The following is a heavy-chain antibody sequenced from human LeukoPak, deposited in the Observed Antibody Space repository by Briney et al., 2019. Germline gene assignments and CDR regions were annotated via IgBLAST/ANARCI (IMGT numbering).Heavy chain of an antibody. CDR2: MNPSSGNT. CDR1: GYTFTNYD. CDR3: AREHSSSWDQFDY. Sequence: ASVKVSCKASGYTFTNYDINWVRQVPGQGLEWMGWMNPSSGNTGYAQNFQGRVTLTRDTSISTAYMELSNLRSEDTAVYYCAREHSSSWDQFDYWGQGTLVTVSS. D-gene: IGHD6-13*01. J-gene: IGHJ4*02. V-gene: IGHV1-8*01.